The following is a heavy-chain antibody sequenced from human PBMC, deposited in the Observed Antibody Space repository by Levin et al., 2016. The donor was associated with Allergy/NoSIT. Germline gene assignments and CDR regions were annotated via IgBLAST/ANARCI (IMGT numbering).Heavy chain of an antibody. J-gene: IGHJ4*02. CDR1: GYSLTSYW. Sequence: GESLKISCKASGYSLTSYWIEWVRQMPGKGLEWMGAIYPGDSDTRYSPSFQGQVTISVDKAISTAYLEWSSLRASDTAVYYCARPSAYVDTAGAFDYWGQGTLVTVSS. CDR2: IYPGDSDT. V-gene: IGHV5-51*01. D-gene: IGHD5-18*01. CDR3: ARPSAYVDTAGAFDY.